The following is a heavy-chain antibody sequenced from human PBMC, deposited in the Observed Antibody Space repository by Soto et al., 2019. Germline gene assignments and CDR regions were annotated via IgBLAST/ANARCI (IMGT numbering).Heavy chain of an antibody. D-gene: IGHD3-3*01. J-gene: IGHJ6*03. V-gene: IGHV3-23*01. CDR3: LKDLNAKRGVGQLLEL. Sequence: GGSLRLSCAASGFNFPAYAMNWVRQAPGKGLQWVSGLVGSGADINYADSVRGRFTVSRDNSRNTLYLQMNSLRDEDTAIYYSLKDLNAKRGVGQLLELWGRGT. CDR2: LVGSGADI. CDR1: GFNFPAYA.